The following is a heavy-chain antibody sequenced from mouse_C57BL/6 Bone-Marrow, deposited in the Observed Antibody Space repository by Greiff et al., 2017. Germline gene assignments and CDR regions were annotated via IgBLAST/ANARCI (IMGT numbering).Heavy chain of an antibody. CDR3: ASPHYYGSSYVHFDV. CDR1: GYTFTSYG. Sequence: VQLQQSGAELARPGASVKLSCKASGYTFTSYGISWVQQRTGQGLEWIGEIYPRSGNTYYNEKIKGKATLTADKSSSTAYMELRSLTSADSAVSFCASPHYYGSSYVHFDVWGTGTTVTVSS. CDR2: IYPRSGNT. D-gene: IGHD1-1*01. J-gene: IGHJ1*03. V-gene: IGHV1-81*01.